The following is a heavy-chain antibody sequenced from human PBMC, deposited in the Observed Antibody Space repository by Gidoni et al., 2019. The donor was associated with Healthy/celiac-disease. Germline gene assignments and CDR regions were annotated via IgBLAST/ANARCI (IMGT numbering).Heavy chain of an antibody. D-gene: IGHD2-8*01. CDR1: GGSISSRSYY. CDR3: ARLAGYCTNGVCYYFDY. J-gene: IGHJ4*02. Sequence: QLQLQESGPGLVKPSETLSLTCTVSGGSISSRSYYWGWIRQPPGKGLEWIGSIYYSGSTYYNPSLKSRVTISVDTSKNQFSLKLSSVTAADTAVYYCARLAGYCTNGVCYYFDYWGQGTLVTVSS. V-gene: IGHV4-39*01. CDR2: IYYSGST.